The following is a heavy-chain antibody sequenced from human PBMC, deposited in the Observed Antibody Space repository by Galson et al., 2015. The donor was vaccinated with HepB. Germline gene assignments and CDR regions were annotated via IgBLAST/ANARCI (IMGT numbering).Heavy chain of an antibody. J-gene: IGHJ4*02. CDR1: GFTFSIYA. D-gene: IGHD4-23*01. V-gene: IGHV3-23*01. CDR3: AKGRYGGADPFDF. Sequence: SLRRSCAAPGFTFSIYAMSWVRQAPVKGLEWVSGISPSGGSTFSADSVKGRFTISRDNSKNTLYLQMNSLRGEDTAVFYCAKGRYGGADPFDFWGQGTLVTVSS. CDR2: ISPSGGST.